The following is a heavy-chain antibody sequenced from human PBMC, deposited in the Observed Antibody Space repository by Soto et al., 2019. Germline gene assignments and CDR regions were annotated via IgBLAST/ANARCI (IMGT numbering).Heavy chain of an antibody. V-gene: IGHV4-4*02. D-gene: IGHD3-9*01. Sequence: QVHLQESDPGLVKPSGTLSVTCDVSGGSISSTNWWSWVRQPPGKGLEWIGKIYHSGSTHYNPSLKSRVTISVDKSKNQFSLKLSSVTAADTAVYFCVREVYDILTNSPNWGQGTLVTVSS. J-gene: IGHJ4*02. CDR1: GGSISSTNW. CDR2: IYHSGST. CDR3: VREVYDILTNSPN.